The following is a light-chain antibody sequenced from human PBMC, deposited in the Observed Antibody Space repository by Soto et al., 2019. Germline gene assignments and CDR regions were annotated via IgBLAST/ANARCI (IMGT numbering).Light chain of an antibody. CDR1: GSDVGSYNR. Sequence: QSVLTLPPSVSGSPGQSVAISCTGTGSDVGSYNRVAWYQQPPGTAPKLIISEVNNRPSGVPDRFSGSKSGNTASLTISGLQAEDEADYYCSSYTSTNTYVFGTGTKVTVL. V-gene: IGLV2-18*02. CDR3: SSYTSTNTYV. J-gene: IGLJ1*01. CDR2: EVN.